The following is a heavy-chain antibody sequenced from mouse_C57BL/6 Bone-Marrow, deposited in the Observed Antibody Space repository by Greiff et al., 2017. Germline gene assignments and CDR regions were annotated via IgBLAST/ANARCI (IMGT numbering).Heavy chain of an antibody. D-gene: IGHD1-1*01. CDR3: AYYYYGSSFYWYFEV. Sequence: EVQLQQSVAELVRPGASVKLSCTASGFNIQNTYMHWVKQRPEQGLEWIGRIDPANGNTKYAPKFPGKATITADTSSNTAYLQLSSLTSEDTAIYYCAYYYYGSSFYWYFEVWGTGTTVTVSS. CDR1: GFNIQNTY. CDR2: IDPANGNT. J-gene: IGHJ1*03. V-gene: IGHV14-3*01.